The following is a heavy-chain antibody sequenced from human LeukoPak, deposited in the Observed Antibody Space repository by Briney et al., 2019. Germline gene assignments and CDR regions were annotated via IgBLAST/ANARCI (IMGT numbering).Heavy chain of an antibody. CDR3: AREQGMVRGSWFDP. CDR1: GFTFSSYA. Sequence: PGGSLRLSCAASGFTFSSYAMSWVRQAPGKGLEWVSAISGSGGSTYYADSVKGRFTISRDNSKNTLYLQMNSLRAEDTALYYCAREQGMVRGSWFDPWGQGTLVTVSS. CDR2: ISGSGGST. D-gene: IGHD3-10*01. J-gene: IGHJ5*02. V-gene: IGHV3-23*01.